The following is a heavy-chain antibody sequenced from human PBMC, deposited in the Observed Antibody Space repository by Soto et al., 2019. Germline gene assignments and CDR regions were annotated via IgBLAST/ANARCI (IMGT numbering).Heavy chain of an antibody. CDR2: IYWDDDK. J-gene: IGHJ4*02. D-gene: IGHD3-22*01. Sequence: QITLKESGPTLVKPTQTLTLTCTFSGFALTSRRVGVGWIRQPPGKALEWLAVIYWDDDKRYSPSLKSRLTITKHTPKNQVVLTLTNMDPVDTATYYCARLSDYYDSSAYLLDNWGQGTLVTVSS. CDR1: GFALTSRRVG. V-gene: IGHV2-5*02. CDR3: ARLSDYYDSSAYLLDN.